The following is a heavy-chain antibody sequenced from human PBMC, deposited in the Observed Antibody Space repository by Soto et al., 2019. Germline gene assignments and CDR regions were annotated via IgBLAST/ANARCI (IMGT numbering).Heavy chain of an antibody. Sequence: QVQLVQSGAEVKKPGSSVKVSCKASGGTFSSYAISWVRQAPGQGLEWMGGIIPIFGTANYAQKFQGRVTITADESTSTAYMALGSRRSEATAVYYCARADVMVRGVISPPYYYYGMDVWGQGTTVTVSS. CDR1: GGTFSSYA. V-gene: IGHV1-69*12. CDR2: IIPIFGTA. J-gene: IGHJ6*02. CDR3: ARADVMVRGVISPPYYYYGMDV. D-gene: IGHD3-10*01.